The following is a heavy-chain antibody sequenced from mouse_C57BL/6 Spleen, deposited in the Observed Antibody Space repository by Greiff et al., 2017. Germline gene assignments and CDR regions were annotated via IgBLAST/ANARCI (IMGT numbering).Heavy chain of an antibody. CDR3: ARLDYGSRGYFDV. V-gene: IGHV1-85*01. J-gene: IGHJ1*03. CDR1: GYTFTSYD. Sequence: VQLQESGPELVKPGASVKLSCKASGYTFTSYDINWVKQRPGQGLEWIGWIYPRDGSTKYNEKFKGKATLTVDTSSSTAYMELHSLTSEDSAVYFCARLDYGSRGYFDVWGTGTTVTVSS. D-gene: IGHD1-1*01. CDR2: IYPRDGST.